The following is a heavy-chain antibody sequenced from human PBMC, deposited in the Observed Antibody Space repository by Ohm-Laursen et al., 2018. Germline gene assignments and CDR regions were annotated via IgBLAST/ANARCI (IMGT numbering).Heavy chain of an antibody. CDR1: GGSISSYY. CDR2: IYYSGST. V-gene: IGHV4-59*12. CDR3: ARGYSSGWFNDY. J-gene: IGHJ4*02. D-gene: IGHD6-19*01. Sequence: SETLSLTCSVSGGSISSYYWSWIRQPPGKGLEWIGYIYYSGSTYYNPSLKSRVTISVDTSKNQFSLKLSSVTAADTAVYYCARGYSSGWFNDYWGQGTLVTVSS.